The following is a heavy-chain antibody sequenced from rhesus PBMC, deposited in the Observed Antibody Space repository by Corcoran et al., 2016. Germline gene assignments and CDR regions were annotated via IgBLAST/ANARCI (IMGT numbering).Heavy chain of an antibody. CDR1: GFSLTTSGMG. CDR2: IYWDDDK. Sequence: QVTLKESGPALVKPTQTLTLTCTFSGFSLTTSGMGVGCIRHPPGKALEWLALIYWDDDKRYSPSLKSRLTISKDTSKNQVVLTMTNMDPVDTATYYCARGGYFDYWGQGVLVTVSS. CDR3: ARGGYFDY. J-gene: IGHJ4*01. V-gene: IGHV2-174*01.